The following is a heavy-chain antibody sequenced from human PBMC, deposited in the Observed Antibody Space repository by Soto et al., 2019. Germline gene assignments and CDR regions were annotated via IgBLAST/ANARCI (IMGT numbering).Heavy chain of an antibody. V-gene: IGHV3-48*02. CDR2: ISSSSSTI. Sequence: LRLSCAASGFTFSSYSMNWVRQATGKGLEGVSYISSSSSTIYYADAVKGRFTISSDNATNSLYLPLPRLSDEVTAVHYCARAPPYSDFWRGYSWASYYGMDVWGPGTPVTVSS. D-gene: IGHD3-3*01. CDR1: GFTFSSYS. CDR3: ARAPPYSDFWRGYSWASYYGMDV. J-gene: IGHJ6*02.